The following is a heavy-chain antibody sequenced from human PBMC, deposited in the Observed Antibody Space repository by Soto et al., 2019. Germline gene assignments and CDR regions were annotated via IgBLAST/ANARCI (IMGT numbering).Heavy chain of an antibody. CDR3: TTGGTPTYYDYIWGSYRRNEPFDY. D-gene: IGHD3-16*02. CDR2: IKSKTDGGTT. V-gene: IGHV3-15*01. Sequence: PGGSLRLSCAASGFTFSNAWMSWVRQAPGKGLEWVGRIKSKTDGGTTDYAAPVKGRFTISRDDSKNTLYLQMNSLKTEDTAVYYCTTGGTPTYYDYIWGSYRRNEPFDYWGQGTLVTVSS. J-gene: IGHJ4*02. CDR1: GFTFSNAW.